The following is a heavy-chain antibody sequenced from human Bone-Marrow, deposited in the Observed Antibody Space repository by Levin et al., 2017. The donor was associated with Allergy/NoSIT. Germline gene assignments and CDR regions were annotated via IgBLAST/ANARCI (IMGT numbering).Heavy chain of an antibody. Sequence: SETLSLTCAVSGYSISSGYYWGWIRQPPGKGLEWIGSIYHSGSTYYNPSLKSRVTISVDTSKNQFSLKLSSVTAADTAVYYCASDLPRGDYWGQGTLVTVSS. CDR1: GYSISSGYY. CDR3: ASDLPRGDY. V-gene: IGHV4-38-2*01. CDR2: IYHSGST. J-gene: IGHJ4*02.